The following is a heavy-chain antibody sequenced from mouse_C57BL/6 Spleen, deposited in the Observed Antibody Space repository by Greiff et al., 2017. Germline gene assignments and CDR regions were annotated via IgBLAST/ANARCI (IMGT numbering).Heavy chain of an antibody. CDR3: ARYPLTGFDY. D-gene: IGHD4-1*01. Sequence: EVKLVESGGGLVQPGGSLSLSCAASGFTFTDYYMSWVRQPPGKALEWLGFIRNKANGYTTEYSASVKGRFTISRDNSQSILYLQMNALRAEDSATYYCARYPLTGFDYWGQGTTLTVSS. J-gene: IGHJ2*01. V-gene: IGHV7-3*01. CDR2: IRNKANGYTT. CDR1: GFTFTDYY.